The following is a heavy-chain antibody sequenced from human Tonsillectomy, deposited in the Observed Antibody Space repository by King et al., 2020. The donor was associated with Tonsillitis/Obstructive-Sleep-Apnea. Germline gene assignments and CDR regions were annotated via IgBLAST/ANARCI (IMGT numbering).Heavy chain of an antibody. CDR1: GYTFTSYD. V-gene: IGHV1-8*01. CDR2: MNPNSGNT. Sequence: QLVQSGAEVKKTGASVKVSCKASGYTFTSYDINRVRQDTGQGLEWRGWMNPNSGNTGSAQKFQGRVTMTRNTSISTAYMELSSLRSEDTAVYYCAMAGDYAHDAFDIWGQGTMVTVSS. J-gene: IGHJ3*02. D-gene: IGHD4-17*01. CDR3: AMAGDYAHDAFDI.